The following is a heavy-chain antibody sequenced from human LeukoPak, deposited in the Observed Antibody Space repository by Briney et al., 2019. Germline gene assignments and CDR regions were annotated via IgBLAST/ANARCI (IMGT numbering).Heavy chain of an antibody. CDR1: GFTFSSYA. V-gene: IGHV3-23*01. J-gene: IGHJ4*02. Sequence: PGGSLRLSCAASGFTFSSYAMSWVRQAPGKGREWISGISPTGGSTYYADSVKGRFTISRDSSKNTLYLQMNSLRAEDTAVYYCAKDTKTYYFDYWGQGTLVTVSS. CDR3: AKDTKTYYFDY. CDR2: ISPTGGST.